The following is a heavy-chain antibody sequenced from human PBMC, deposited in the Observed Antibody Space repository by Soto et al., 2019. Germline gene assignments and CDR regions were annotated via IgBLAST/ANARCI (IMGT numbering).Heavy chain of an antibody. J-gene: IGHJ6*02. D-gene: IGHD3-3*01. CDR2: ISYDGSNK. CDR1: GFTSSSYA. V-gene: IGHV3-30-3*01. CDR3: ARDEYDFWSGLTYYYGMDV. Sequence: PGGSLRLSCAASGFTSSSYAMHWVRQAPGKGLEWVAVISYDGSNKYYADSVKGRFTISRDNSKNTLYLQMNSLRAEDTAVYYCARDEYDFWSGLTYYYGMDVWGQGTTVTVSS.